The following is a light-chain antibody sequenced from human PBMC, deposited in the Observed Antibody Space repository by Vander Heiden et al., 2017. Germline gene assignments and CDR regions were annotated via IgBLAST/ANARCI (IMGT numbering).Light chain of an antibody. J-gene: IGKJ3*01. CDR2: DAS. Sequence: DIQMTQSPSSLSASVGDRVTITCQASQDISNYLNWYQQKPGKAPKLLIYDASNLETGVPSRFSGSGSGTDFTFTISSLQPEDIATYYCQQYDNLPYITFAPGTKVDIK. CDR1: QDISNY. CDR3: QQYDNLPYIT. V-gene: IGKV1-33*01.